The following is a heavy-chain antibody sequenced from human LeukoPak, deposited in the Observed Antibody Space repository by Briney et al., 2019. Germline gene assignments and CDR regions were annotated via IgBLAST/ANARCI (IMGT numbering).Heavy chain of an antibody. D-gene: IGHD3-16*01. Sequence: PSETLSLTCAVYGGSFSGYYWSWIRQPPGKGLEWIGEINHSGSTNYNPSLKSRVTISVDTSKNQFSLKLSSVIAADMAVYYCARGLVGGRGGYYFDYWGQGTLVTVSS. CDR1: GGSFSGYY. V-gene: IGHV4-34*01. CDR2: INHSGST. J-gene: IGHJ4*02. CDR3: ARGLVGGRGGYYFDY.